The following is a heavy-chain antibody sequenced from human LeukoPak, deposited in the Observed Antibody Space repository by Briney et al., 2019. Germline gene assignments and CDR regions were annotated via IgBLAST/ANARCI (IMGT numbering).Heavy chain of an antibody. CDR2: ISGSGARA. CDR1: GFNFRGYA. Sequence: GGSLRLSCAASGFNFRGYAMSWVRQAPGKGLEWVSAISGSGARAHYAESVRGRFTISRDNAQNTLHLQMSSLRADDTAVYYCAKEVVLGETNYCYYAMDVWGQGTTVTVSS. CDR3: AKEVVLGETNYCYYAMDV. J-gene: IGHJ6*02. V-gene: IGHV3-23*01. D-gene: IGHD1-26*01.